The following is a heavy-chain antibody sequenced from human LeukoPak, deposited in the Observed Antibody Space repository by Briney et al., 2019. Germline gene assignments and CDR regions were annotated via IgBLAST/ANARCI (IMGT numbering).Heavy chain of an antibody. D-gene: IGHD5-12*01. CDR2: IYPGDSDT. Sequence: GESLKISCKGSGYSFTSYWIGWVRQMPGKVLEWMGIIYPGDSDTRYSPSFQGQVTISADKSISTAYLQWSSLKASDTAMYYCARGRGYSNEGEVYNWFDPWGQGTLVTVSS. V-gene: IGHV5-51*01. J-gene: IGHJ5*02. CDR3: ARGRGYSNEGEVYNWFDP. CDR1: GYSFTSYW.